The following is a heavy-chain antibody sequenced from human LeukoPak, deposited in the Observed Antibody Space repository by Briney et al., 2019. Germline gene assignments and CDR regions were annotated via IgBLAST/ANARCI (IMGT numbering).Heavy chain of an antibody. CDR3: ARDWLAGNPYHAFDL. J-gene: IGHJ3*01. D-gene: IGHD3-22*01. CDR2: INEDGSEE. Sequence: GGSLRLSCAASGFTFSSYWMSWVRQAPGKGLEGVANINEDGSEEYYVDSVKGRFSISRDNAKNSLYLQMNSLRAEDTAVYYCARDWLAGNPYHAFDLWGKGTMVTVSS. CDR1: GFTFSSYW. V-gene: IGHV3-7*01.